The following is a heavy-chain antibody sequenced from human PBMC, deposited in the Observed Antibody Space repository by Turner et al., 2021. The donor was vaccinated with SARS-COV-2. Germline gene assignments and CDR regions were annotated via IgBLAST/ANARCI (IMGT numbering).Heavy chain of an antibody. Sequence: DVRLVESGGGLVQPGGYMDLSCVASGFTFSDSVMHWVRQASGKGLEWVGRIESKAGSIATAYAASLKGRFSISRDDTKNTAYLQMNSLKAEDTAVYYCVSQWLDYLGQGTLVTVSS. J-gene: IGHJ4*02. CDR2: IESKAGSIAT. V-gene: IGHV3-73*01. CDR1: GFTFSDSV. D-gene: IGHD2-8*01. CDR3: VSQWLDY.